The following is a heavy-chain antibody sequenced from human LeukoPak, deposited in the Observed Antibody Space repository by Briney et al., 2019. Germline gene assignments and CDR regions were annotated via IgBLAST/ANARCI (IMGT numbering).Heavy chain of an antibody. Sequence: ASVKVSCKASGYTFTSYYMHWVRQAPGQGLEWMGLINPTGGSTGYAQKFQGRVTMTRDMSTSTDYMELSSLRSEDTAIYYCAKDEAWGRYKDWGQGTLVTVSS. CDR3: AKDEAWGRYKD. J-gene: IGHJ1*01. CDR2: INPTGGST. V-gene: IGHV1-46*01. D-gene: IGHD3-16*01. CDR1: GYTFTSYY.